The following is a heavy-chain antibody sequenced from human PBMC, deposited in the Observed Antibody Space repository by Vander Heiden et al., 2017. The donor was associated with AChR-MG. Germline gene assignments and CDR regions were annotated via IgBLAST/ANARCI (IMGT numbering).Heavy chain of an antibody. D-gene: IGHD1-7*01. J-gene: IGHJ5*02. CDR3: TTLSLWNYVLET. V-gene: IGHV3-15*01. Sequence: DVHLVESAGGLVKPGGPLRLSCAVPGVTVNDAWLNWVRQAPGKGLEWIGRIKSNSDGGITDHAAPVKGRFTISRDDSKNTLYLQMDSLKTEDTGVYYCTTLSLWNYVLETWGQGSLVTVSS. CDR2: IKSNSDGGIT. CDR1: GVTVNDAW.